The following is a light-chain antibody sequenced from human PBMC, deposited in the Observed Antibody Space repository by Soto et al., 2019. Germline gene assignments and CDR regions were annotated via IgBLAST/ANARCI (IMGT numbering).Light chain of an antibody. Sequence: IVLTQSPATLSLSPGKRASLSCRASQNISNYLIWYQQKPGQAPRLLIFGTSSRATGIPDRFSGSGSGTDFSLTINRLEPEDFAMYFCQQYGSPPWTFGQGTKVEIK. CDR2: GTS. CDR1: QNISNY. CDR3: QQYGSPPWT. V-gene: IGKV3-20*01. J-gene: IGKJ1*01.